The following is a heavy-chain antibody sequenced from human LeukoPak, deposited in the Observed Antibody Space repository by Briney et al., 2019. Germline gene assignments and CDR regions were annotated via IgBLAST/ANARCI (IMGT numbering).Heavy chain of an antibody. Sequence: SETLSLTCAVDGGSFSGYYWSWIRQPPGKGLEWIGEINHSGSTNYNPSLKSRVTISVDTSKNQFSLKLSSVTAADTAVYYCARRLLADIVVVPAIRPNWFDPWGQGTLVTVSS. J-gene: IGHJ5*02. CDR2: INHSGST. D-gene: IGHD2-2*01. CDR3: ARRLLADIVVVPAIRPNWFDP. CDR1: GGSFSGYY. V-gene: IGHV4-34*01.